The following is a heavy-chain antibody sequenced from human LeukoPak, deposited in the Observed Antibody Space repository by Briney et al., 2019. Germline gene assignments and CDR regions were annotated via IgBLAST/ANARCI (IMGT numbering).Heavy chain of an antibody. J-gene: IGHJ2*01. CDR2: ISGRTGNS. V-gene: IGHV3-23*01. Sequence: PGGSLSSPVQRLDSVFSIHAMSWVRQAPGKGLEWVSGISGRTGNSDYADAVKGRFTISRDNSKDTVFLQMNSLRVEDTAVYYCAKGGREPARLAVPMYHYFDGWGRGTRVTVSS. CDR1: DSVFSIHA. D-gene: IGHD6-19*01. CDR3: AKGGREPARLAVPMYHYFDG.